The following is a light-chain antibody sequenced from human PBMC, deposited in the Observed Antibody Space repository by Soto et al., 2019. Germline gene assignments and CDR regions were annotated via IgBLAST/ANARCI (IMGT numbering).Light chain of an antibody. CDR3: AAWDDSLNGFYV. Sequence: QSALTQPPSTSGTPGQRVTISCSGSSSNIGRNTVSWYQHLPGTAPKLLIYSNNRRPPGVPDRFSGSKSGTSASLAISGLQSEDEADYYCAAWDDSLNGFYVFGTGTKVTVL. J-gene: IGLJ1*01. V-gene: IGLV1-44*01. CDR1: SSNIGRNT. CDR2: SNN.